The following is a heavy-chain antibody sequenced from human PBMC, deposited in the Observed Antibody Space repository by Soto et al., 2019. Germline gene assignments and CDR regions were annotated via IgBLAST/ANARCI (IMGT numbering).Heavy chain of an antibody. CDR1: GFTFSSYA. J-gene: IGHJ4*02. V-gene: IGHV3-30-3*01. CDR3: ARGPSSLTRFDY. CDR2: ISYDGSNK. D-gene: IGHD2-2*01. Sequence: GGSLRLSCAASGFTFSSYALHWVRQAPGKGLEWVAVISYDGSNKYYADSVKGRFTISRDNSKNTLYVQMNSLRGEDTAVYYCARGPSSLTRFDYWGQGTLVTVSS.